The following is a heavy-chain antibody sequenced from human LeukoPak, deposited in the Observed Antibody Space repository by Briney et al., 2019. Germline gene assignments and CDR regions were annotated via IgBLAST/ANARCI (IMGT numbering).Heavy chain of an antibody. CDR1: GFTFSICS. D-gene: IGHD6-19*01. J-gene: IGHJ4*02. Sequence: GGSLRLSCAASGFTFSICSMGWVRQAPGKGLEWVSLIDSSGGGTYYADSVKGRFTISRDNPKNTLYLQMNSLRAEDTAIFYCAKADGSGWSQDYFDHWGQGTLVTVSS. CDR2: IDSSGGGT. CDR3: AKADGSGWSQDYFDH. V-gene: IGHV3-23*01.